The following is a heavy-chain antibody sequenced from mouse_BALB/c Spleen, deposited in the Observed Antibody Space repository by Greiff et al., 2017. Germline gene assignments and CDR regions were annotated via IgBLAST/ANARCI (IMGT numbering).Heavy chain of an antibody. V-gene: IGHV5-17*02. CDR1: GFTFSSFG. CDR2: ISSGSSTI. CDR3: ARNYGSPYAMDY. J-gene: IGHJ4*01. Sequence: EVQLQQSGGGLVQPGGSRKLSCAASGFTFSSFGMHWVRQAPEKGLEWVAYISSGSSTIYYADTVKGRFTISRDNPKNTLFLQMTSLRSEDTAMYYCARNYGSPYAMDYWGQGTSVTVSS. D-gene: IGHD1-1*01.